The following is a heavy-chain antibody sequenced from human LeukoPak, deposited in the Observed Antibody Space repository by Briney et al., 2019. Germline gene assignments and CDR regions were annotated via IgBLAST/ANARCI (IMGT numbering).Heavy chain of an antibody. D-gene: IGHD2-2*02. CDR1: GGSFSGYY. CDR3: ARGGPQGYTY. V-gene: IGHV4-34*01. CDR2: INHSGST. J-gene: IGHJ4*02. Sequence: SETLSLTCAVYGGSFSGYYWSWIRQPPGKGLEWIGEINHSGSTNYNPSLKSRVTISVDTSKNQFSLKLSSVTAADTAVYYCARGGPQGYTYWGQGRLVTVCS.